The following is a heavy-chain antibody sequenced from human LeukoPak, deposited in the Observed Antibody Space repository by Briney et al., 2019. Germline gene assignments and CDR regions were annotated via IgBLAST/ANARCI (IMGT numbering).Heavy chain of an antibody. Sequence: GGSLRLSCAASGFTFSSYAMSWVRQAPGKGLEWVSAISGSGGSTYYADSVKGRFTISRDNSKNTLYLQMNSLRAEDTAVYYCATKGVGYKNRLGDYWGQGTLVTVSS. V-gene: IGHV3-23*01. CDR1: GFTFSSYA. CDR2: ISGSGGST. CDR3: ATKGVGYKNRLGDY. J-gene: IGHJ4*02. D-gene: IGHD5-24*01.